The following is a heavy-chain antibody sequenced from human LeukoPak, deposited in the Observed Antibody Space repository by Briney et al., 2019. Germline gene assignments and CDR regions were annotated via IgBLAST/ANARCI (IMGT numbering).Heavy chain of an antibody. J-gene: IGHJ4*02. V-gene: IGHV4-59*01. CDR3: AKDHLPGIVVADRDY. D-gene: IGHD6-19*01. CDR2: IYYSGST. CDR1: GGSISSYY. Sequence: SETLSLTCTVSGGSISSYYWSWIRQPPGKGLEWIGYIYYSGSTNYNPPLKSRVTISVDTSKNQFSLKLSSVTAADTAIYYCAKDHLPGIVVADRDYWGQGTLVTVSS.